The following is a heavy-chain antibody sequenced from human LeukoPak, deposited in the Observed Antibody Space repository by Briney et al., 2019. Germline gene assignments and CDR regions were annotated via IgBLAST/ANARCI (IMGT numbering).Heavy chain of an antibody. D-gene: IGHD6-19*01. Sequence: GGSLRLSCAASGFTSDDYAMHWVRQAPGKGLEWVSGISWNSGSIGYADSVKGRFTISRDNAKNSPYLQMNSLRAEDMALYYCAKGAVAGTISAFDIWGQGTMVTVSS. CDR2: ISWNSGSI. V-gene: IGHV3-9*02. CDR3: AKGAVAGTISAFDI. CDR1: GFTSDDYA. J-gene: IGHJ3*02.